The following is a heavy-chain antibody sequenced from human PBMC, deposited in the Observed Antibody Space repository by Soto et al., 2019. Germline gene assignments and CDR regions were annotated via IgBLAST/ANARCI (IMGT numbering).Heavy chain of an antibody. CDR3: XXXXXVHALGFDY. J-gene: IGHJ4*02. CDR2: ISGSGDNT. CDR1: GSTFSNYV. Sequence: EVHLLDSGGGLVQPGGSLSVSCAASGSTFSNYVMSWFRQAPGKGLEWASTISGSGDNTYYADAVKGRFTISRDNSXXXXXXXXXXXXXXXXXXXXXXXXXXVHALGFDYWGQRTLVSVSS. V-gene: IGHV3-23*01. D-gene: IGHD3-16*01.